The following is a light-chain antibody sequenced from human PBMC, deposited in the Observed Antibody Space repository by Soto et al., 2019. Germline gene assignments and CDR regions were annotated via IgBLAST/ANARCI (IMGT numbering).Light chain of an antibody. Sequence: EIVMTQSPATLSVSPGERATLSCRASQSVSSNLAWYQQKPGQAPRLLIYGASPRATGIPARFSGSGSGTEFTLIISSLQSEDFAVYYCQQYNNWWTFGQGTKVEIK. CDR2: GAS. CDR1: QSVSSN. V-gene: IGKV3-15*01. CDR3: QQYNNWWT. J-gene: IGKJ1*01.